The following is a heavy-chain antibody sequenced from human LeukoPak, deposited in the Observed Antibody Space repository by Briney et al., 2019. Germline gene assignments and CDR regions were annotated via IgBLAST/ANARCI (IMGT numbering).Heavy chain of an antibody. D-gene: IGHD3-16*02. J-gene: IGHJ4*02. V-gene: IGHV4-59*01. CDR3: ARGGSRVISPSDFDS. CDR2: IYYTGST. CDR1: PGSISNYY. Sequence: SETLSLTCTVSPGSISNYYWSWIRQPPGKGLEWIGYIYYTGSTNYNPSLKSRVTVSVDTSRNQFSLRLSSVTAADTAVYYCARGGSRVISPSDFDSWGQGILVTVSS.